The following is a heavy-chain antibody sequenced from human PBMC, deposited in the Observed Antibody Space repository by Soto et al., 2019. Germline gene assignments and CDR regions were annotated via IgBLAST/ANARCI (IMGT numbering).Heavy chain of an antibody. CDR1: GYTLNEVA. CDR2: FDPDEAET. J-gene: IGHJ5*02. V-gene: IGHV1-24*01. CDR3: TTYHGDYDFYH. D-gene: IGHD4-17*01. Sequence: QVQLVQSGAEVKKPGASVKVSCKVSGYTLNEVAMHWVRQAPGKGLEWLGGFDPDEAETIYAQHFQGRVTMTEDTSTYTVYMELSSLRSEDTALYFCTTYHGDYDFYHWGQGTLVTVSA.